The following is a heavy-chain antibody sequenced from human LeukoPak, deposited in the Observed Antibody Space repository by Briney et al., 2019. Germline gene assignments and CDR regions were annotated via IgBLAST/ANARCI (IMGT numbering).Heavy chain of an antibody. Sequence: SETLSLTCAVSGGSISSGGYSWSWIRQPPGKGLEWIGWSYHRGSTSYNPSLKSQVAISVDTSKNQFSLKLSSVTAADTAVYYCARDRELGYWGQGTLVTVSS. D-gene: IGHD1-1*01. CDR1: GGSISSGGYS. CDR2: SYHRGST. CDR3: ARDRELGY. J-gene: IGHJ4*02. V-gene: IGHV4-61*08.